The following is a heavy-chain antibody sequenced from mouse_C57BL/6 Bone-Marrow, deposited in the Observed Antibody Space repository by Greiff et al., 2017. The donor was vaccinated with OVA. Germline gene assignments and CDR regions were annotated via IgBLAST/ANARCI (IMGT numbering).Heavy chain of an antibody. CDR3: ARVGYGNYRNYYAMDY. D-gene: IGHD2-1*01. J-gene: IGHJ4*01. CDR1: GYTFTDYY. CDR2: INPYNGGT. V-gene: IGHV1-19*01. Sequence: EVQLQQSGPVLVKPGASVKMSCKASGYTFTDYYMNWVKQSHGKSLEWIGGINPYNGGTSYNQQFNGKATLTVDKSSSTAYIELNSLTSDDSAVYFCARVGYGNYRNYYAMDYGGQGTSVTVSS.